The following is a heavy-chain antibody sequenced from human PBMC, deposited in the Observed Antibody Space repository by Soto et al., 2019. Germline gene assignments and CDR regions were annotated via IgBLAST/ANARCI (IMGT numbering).Heavy chain of an antibody. V-gene: IGHV1-2*01. Sequence: QLHLVQSGAVVKKPGASVTVSCSASGYPVTAYYMHWVRQAPGRGLEWMGGINPATGAAKYTQTYLARVTRTRDRSPGTASLELTGQKSAATVAFSCAVGGAVGVAVSAAVDMWGQGTLVPVSS. D-gene: IGHD3-3*01. CDR2: INPATGAA. CDR1: GYPVTAYY. CDR3: AVGGAVGVAVSAAVDM. J-gene: IGHJ3*02.